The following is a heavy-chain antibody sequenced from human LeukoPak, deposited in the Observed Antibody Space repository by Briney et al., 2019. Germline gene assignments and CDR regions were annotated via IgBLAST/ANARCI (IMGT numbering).Heavy chain of an antibody. V-gene: IGHV3-30-3*01. CDR1: GFTFSSYA. CDR2: ISNDGSNK. J-gene: IGHJ6*02. D-gene: IGHD2-15*01. Sequence: PGRSLRLSCAASGFTFSSYAMHWVRQAPGKGLEWVAVISNDGSNKYYADSVKGRFTISRDNSKNTLYLQMNSLRAEDTAVYYCASQYRLIVVVVAASVSSDYGMDVWGQGTTVTVSS. CDR3: ASQYRLIVVVVAASVSSDYGMDV.